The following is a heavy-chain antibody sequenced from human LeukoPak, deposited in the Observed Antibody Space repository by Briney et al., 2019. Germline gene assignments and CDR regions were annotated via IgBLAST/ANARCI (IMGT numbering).Heavy chain of an antibody. J-gene: IGHJ4*02. CDR1: GFSISSRHY. V-gene: IGHV4-38-2*02. CDR2: VYQSGTT. CDR3: ARIFIRNGYSSYFDC. Sequence: SSETLSLTCTVSGFSISSRHYWGWVRQPPGAGLEWIGSVYQSGTTYYNPSLKSRVTTSVDMSKNQFSLRLRPVTAADTAVYYCARIFIRNGYSSYFDCWGQGTLVTVSS. D-gene: IGHD5-18*01.